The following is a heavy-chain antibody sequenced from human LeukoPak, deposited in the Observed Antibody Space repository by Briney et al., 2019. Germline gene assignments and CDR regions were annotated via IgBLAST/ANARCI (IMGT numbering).Heavy chain of an antibody. J-gene: IGHJ4*02. Sequence: GGSLGLSCAASGFTFSNAWMSWVRQAPGKGLEWVGRIKSKTDGGTTDYAAPVKGRFTISRDDSKNTLYLQMNSLKTEDTAVYYCTTYCSSTSCYPDYWGQGTLVTVSS. CDR1: GFTFSNAW. CDR3: TTYCSSTSCYPDY. CDR2: IKSKTDGGTT. D-gene: IGHD2-2*01. V-gene: IGHV3-15*01.